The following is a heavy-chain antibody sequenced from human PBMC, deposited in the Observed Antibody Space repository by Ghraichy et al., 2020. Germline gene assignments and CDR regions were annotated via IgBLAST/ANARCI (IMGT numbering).Heavy chain of an antibody. CDR3: ARGRALVTMVRGVIWFDP. CDR2: INHSGST. CDR1: GGSFSGYY. J-gene: IGHJ5*02. V-gene: IGHV4-34*01. D-gene: IGHD3-10*01. Sequence: SETLSLTCAGYGGSFSGYYWSWIRQPPGKGLEWIGEINHSGSTNYNPSLKSRVTISVDTSKNQFSLKLSSVTAADTAVYYCARGRALVTMVRGVIWFDPWGQGTLVTVSS.